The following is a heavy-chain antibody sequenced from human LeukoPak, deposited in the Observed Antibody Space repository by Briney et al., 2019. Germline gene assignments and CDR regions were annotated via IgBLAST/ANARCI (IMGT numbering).Heavy chain of an antibody. V-gene: IGHV3-48*03. CDR2: ISSMGSTI. CDR3: ARVGRSYYFDY. D-gene: IGHD1-14*01. J-gene: IGHJ4*02. CDR1: GFTSSSYE. Sequence: GGSLRLSCAAPGFTSSSYEMNWVRQAPGKGLEWVSYISSMGSTIYYADSVKGRFTISRDNAKNSLYLQMNSLRAEDTAVYYCARVGRSYYFDYWGQGTLVSVSS.